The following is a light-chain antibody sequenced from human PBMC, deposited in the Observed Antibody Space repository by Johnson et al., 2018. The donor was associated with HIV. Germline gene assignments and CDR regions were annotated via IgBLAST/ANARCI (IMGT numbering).Light chain of an antibody. CDR3: GRWDDSLSAGV. J-gene: IGLJ1*01. CDR1: SSNIGNNY. V-gene: IGLV1-51*01. Sequence: QSVLTQPPSVSAAPGQKVTISCSGSSSNIGNNYVSWYQQVPGTAPKLLIYDNNKRPSGIPDRFSGSKSGTSATLGITGLQTGDEADYYCGRWDDSLSAGVFGTGTKVTVL. CDR2: DNN.